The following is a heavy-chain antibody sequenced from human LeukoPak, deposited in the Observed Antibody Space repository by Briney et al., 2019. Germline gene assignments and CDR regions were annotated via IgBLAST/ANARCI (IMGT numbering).Heavy chain of an antibody. Sequence: SETLSLTCTVSGGSISSYYWSWIRQPPGRGLEWIGYIYYSGYTNYNPSLKSRVTISVDTSKNQFSLKLSSVTAADTAVYYCARDMPYDSSGYYLNDAFDIWGQGTMVTVSS. CDR1: GGSISSYY. D-gene: IGHD3-22*01. CDR3: ARDMPYDSSGYYLNDAFDI. J-gene: IGHJ3*02. V-gene: IGHV4-59*01. CDR2: IYYSGYT.